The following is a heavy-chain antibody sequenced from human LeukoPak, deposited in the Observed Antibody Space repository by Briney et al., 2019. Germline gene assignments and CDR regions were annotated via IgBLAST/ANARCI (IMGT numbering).Heavy chain of an antibody. CDR3: AKDILAAGLFFDY. V-gene: IGHV4-61*02. D-gene: IGHD6-13*01. J-gene: IGHJ4*02. CDR2: IYTSGST. Sequence: SETLSLTCTVSGGSISSGSYYWSWIRQPAGKGLEWIGRIYTSGSTNYNPSLKRRVTISVDTSKNQFSLKLSSVTAADTAVYYCAKDILAAGLFFDYWGQGALVTVSS. CDR1: GGSISSGSYY.